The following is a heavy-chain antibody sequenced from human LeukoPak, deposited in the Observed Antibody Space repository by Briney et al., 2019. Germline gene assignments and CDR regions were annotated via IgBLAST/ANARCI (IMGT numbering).Heavy chain of an antibody. D-gene: IGHD1-26*01. Sequence: GGSLRLSCAASGFTFSSYEMNWVRQAPGKGLEWVSYISSSGSTIYYADSVKGRFTISRDNAKKSLYLQMNSLRAEDSAVYYCATLSGSYHLDYWGQGTLVTVSS. CDR2: ISSSGSTI. V-gene: IGHV3-48*03. CDR3: ATLSGSYHLDY. CDR1: GFTFSSYE. J-gene: IGHJ4*02.